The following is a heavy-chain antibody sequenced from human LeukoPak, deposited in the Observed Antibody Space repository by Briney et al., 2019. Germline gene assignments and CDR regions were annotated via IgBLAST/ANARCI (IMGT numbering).Heavy chain of an antibody. CDR2: ISGSGGST. J-gene: IGHJ1*01. Sequence: GGSLRLSCAASGFTFSSYAMSWVRQAPGKGLEWVSAISGSGGSTYYADSVKGRFTISRDNSKNTLYLQMNSLRAEDTAVYYCARGRGSSWQRGSVYFQHWGQGTLVTVSS. CDR1: GFTFSSYA. CDR3: ARGRGSSWQRGSVYFQH. V-gene: IGHV3-23*01. D-gene: IGHD6-13*01.